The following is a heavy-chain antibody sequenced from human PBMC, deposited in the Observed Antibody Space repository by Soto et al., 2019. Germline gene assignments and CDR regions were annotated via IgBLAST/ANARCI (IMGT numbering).Heavy chain of an antibody. D-gene: IGHD6-19*01. V-gene: IGHV3-23*01. CDR1: GFTFSSYA. CDR3: AKDRDNSSGWPVGDYYYGMDV. Sequence: QPGGSLRLSCAASGFTFSSYAMSWVRQAPGKGLEWVSAISGSGGSTYYADSVKGRFTISRDNSKNTLYLQMNSLRAEDTAVYYCAKDRDNSSGWPVGDYYYGMDVWGQGTTVTVSS. CDR2: ISGSGGST. J-gene: IGHJ6*02.